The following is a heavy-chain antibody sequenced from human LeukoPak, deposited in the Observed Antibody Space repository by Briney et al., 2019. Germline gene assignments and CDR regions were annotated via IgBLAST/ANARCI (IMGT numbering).Heavy chain of an antibody. D-gene: IGHD3-3*01. CDR3: ARGLVLRFLEWFYWFDP. V-gene: IGHV4-34*01. CDR2: INHSGST. CDR1: GGSFSGYY. J-gene: IGHJ5*02. Sequence: PSETLSLTCAVYGGSFSGYYWSWFRQPPGKGLEWIGEINHSGSTNYNPSLKSRVTISVDTSKNQFSLKLSSVTAADTAVYYCARGLVLRFLEWFYWFDPWGQGTLVTVSS.